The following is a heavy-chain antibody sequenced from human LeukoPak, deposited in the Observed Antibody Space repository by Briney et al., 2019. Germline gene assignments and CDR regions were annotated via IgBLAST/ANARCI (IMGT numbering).Heavy chain of an antibody. V-gene: IGHV4-34*01. D-gene: IGHD2-2*01. CDR1: GGSISSYY. CDR2: INHSGST. J-gene: IGHJ3*01. CDR3: ARMPNL. Sequence: SETLFLTCTVSGGSISSYYWSWIRQPPGKGLEWIGEINHSGSTNYNPSLKSRVTISVDTSKNQFSLKLSSVTAADTAVYYCARMPNLWGQGTMVTVSS.